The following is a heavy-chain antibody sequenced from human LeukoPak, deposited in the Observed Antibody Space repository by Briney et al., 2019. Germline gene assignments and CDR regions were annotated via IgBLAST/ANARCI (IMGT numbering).Heavy chain of an antibody. Sequence: SGGSLRLSCAASGFTFSSYGMHWVRQAPGKGLEWVSSISSSSSYIYYADSGKGRFTNSRDNAKNSLYLQMNSLRAEDTAVYYCARVDIVVVPAARPEYWGQGTLVTVSS. V-gene: IGHV3-21*01. CDR3: ARVDIVVVPAARPEY. CDR1: GFTFSSYG. J-gene: IGHJ4*02. CDR2: ISSSSSYI. D-gene: IGHD2-2*01.